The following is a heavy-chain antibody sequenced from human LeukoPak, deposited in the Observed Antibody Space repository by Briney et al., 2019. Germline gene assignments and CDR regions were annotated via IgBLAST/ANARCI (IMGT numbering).Heavy chain of an antibody. V-gene: IGHV1-69*13. CDR3: ARDYYGSGSYSGYFQH. Sequence: EASVKVSCKASGGTFSSYAISWVRQAPGQGLEWMGGIIPIFGTANYAQKFQGRVTITADESTSTAYMELSSLRSEDTAVYYCARDYYGSGSYSGYFQHWGQGTLVTVSS. CDR2: IIPIFGTA. J-gene: IGHJ1*01. CDR1: GGTFSSYA. D-gene: IGHD3-10*01.